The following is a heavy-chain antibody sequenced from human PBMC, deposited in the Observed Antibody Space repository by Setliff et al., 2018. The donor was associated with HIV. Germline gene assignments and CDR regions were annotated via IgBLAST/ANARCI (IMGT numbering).Heavy chain of an antibody. CDR1: GYTFTSYS. CDR3: LRRATAAVVFDY. D-gene: IGHD6-13*01. CDR2: LRTGTGDT. Sequence: ASVKVSCKASGYTFTSYSMHWVRQAPGQRLEWMGWLRTGTGDTSYSEKFQGRLTITRDTSANTAYMELSNLRSEDTAIYYCLRRATAAVVFDYWGQGTLVTVSS. V-gene: IGHV1-3*04. J-gene: IGHJ4*02.